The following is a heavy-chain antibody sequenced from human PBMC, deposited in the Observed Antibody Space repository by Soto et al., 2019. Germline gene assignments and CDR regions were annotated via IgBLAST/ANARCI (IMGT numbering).Heavy chain of an antibody. CDR1: GYSFTSYW. CDR3: ARESELGSTSRNSRFDP. Sequence: PGESLKISCKGSGYSFTSYWIGWVRQVPGKGLEWMGWIYPYNANTKYTQTLQGRVTMTTDTSTSTAYMELRSLRSDDTAVYYCARESELGSTSRNSRFDPWGQGTLVTVSS. J-gene: IGHJ5*02. V-gene: IGHV1-18*04. D-gene: IGHD2-2*01. CDR2: IYPYNANT.